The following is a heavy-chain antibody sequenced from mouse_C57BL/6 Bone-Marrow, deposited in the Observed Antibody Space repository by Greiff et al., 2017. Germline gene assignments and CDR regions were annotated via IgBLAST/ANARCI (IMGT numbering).Heavy chain of an antibody. Sequence: EVQLVESGAELVRPGASVKLSCTASGFNIKDDYMHWVKQRPEQGLEWIGWIDPENGDTEYASKFQGKATITADTSSNTAYLQLSSLTSEDTAVYYCTAPYYSNWGYFDVWGTGTTVTVSS. CDR3: TAPYYSNWGYFDV. CDR2: IDPENGDT. V-gene: IGHV14-4*01. J-gene: IGHJ1*03. CDR1: GFNIKDDY. D-gene: IGHD2-5*01.